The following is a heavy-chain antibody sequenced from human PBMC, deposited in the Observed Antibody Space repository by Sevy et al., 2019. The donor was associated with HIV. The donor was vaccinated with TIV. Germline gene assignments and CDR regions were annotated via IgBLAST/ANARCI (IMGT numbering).Heavy chain of an antibody. V-gene: IGHV4-34*01. D-gene: IGHD6-13*01. CDR1: GGSFSGYY. CDR3: ARVSPGIAAAGGTGYYYMDV. CDR2: INHSGST. J-gene: IGHJ6*03. Sequence: SETLCPTCAVYGGSFSGYYWSWIRQPPGKGLEWIGGINHSGSTNYNPSLKSRVTISVETSKNQFSLKLSSVTAADTAVYYCARVSPGIAAAGGTGYYYMDVWGKGTTVTVSS.